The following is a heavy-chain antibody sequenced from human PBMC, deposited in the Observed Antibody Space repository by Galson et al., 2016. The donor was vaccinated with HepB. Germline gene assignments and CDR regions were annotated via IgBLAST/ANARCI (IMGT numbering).Heavy chain of an antibody. D-gene: IGHD5-18*01. CDR2: ITSGGTP. CDR1: GFTFSAYA. J-gene: IGHJ6*02. Sequence: SLRLSCAASGFTFSAYAMIWVRQAPGKGLEWVSGITSGGTPYYADSVKGRFTISRDNSKNILYLQMKSLRDEDTAVYYCAKRPYSYGWHYGMDVWGQGTAVTVSS. CDR3: AKRPYSYGWHYGMDV. V-gene: IGHV3-23*01.